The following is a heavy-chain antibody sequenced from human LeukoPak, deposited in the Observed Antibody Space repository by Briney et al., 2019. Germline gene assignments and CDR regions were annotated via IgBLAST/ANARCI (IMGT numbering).Heavy chain of an antibody. Sequence: GGSLRLSCAASGFTFSSHWMSWVRQAPGKGLEWLANIKEDGSEKYYVESVNGRFTISRDNAKNSLYLQMNDLRAEDTAVYYCARDRPTLTGYYPFDYWGKGTLVTVSS. CDR3: ARDRPTLTGYYPFDY. D-gene: IGHD3-9*01. CDR2: IKEDGSEK. J-gene: IGHJ4*02. CDR1: GFTFSSHW. V-gene: IGHV3-7*01.